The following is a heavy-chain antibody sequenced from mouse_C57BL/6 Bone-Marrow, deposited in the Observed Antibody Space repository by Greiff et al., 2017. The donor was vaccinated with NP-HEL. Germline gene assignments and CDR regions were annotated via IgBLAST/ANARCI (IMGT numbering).Heavy chain of an antibody. CDR3: AREGYDVRRDDYAIDY. Sequence: VQLQQSGPELVKPGASVKISCKASGYSFTSYYIHWVKQRPGQGLEWIGWIYPGRGNTKYNEKFKGKATLTADTSSSTAYMQLSSLTSEDSAVYYCAREGYDVRRDDYAIDYWGQGTSVTVSS. V-gene: IGHV1-66*01. CDR2: IYPGRGNT. J-gene: IGHJ4*01. CDR1: GYSFTSYY. D-gene: IGHD2-14*01.